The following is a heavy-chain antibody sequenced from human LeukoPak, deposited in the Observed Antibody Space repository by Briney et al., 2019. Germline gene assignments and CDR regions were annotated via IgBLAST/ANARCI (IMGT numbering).Heavy chain of an antibody. D-gene: IGHD3-10*01. J-gene: IGHJ4*02. CDR3: ARGQAGSSAMVRGVIILRAGFDY. Sequence: ASVKVSCKASGYTFTGYYMHWVRQAPGQGLEWMGWINPNSGGTNYAQKFQGRVTMTRDTSISTAYMELSRLRSDDTAVYYCARGQAGSSAMVRGVIILRAGFDYWGQGTLVTVSS. CDR1: GYTFTGYY. V-gene: IGHV1-2*02. CDR2: INPNSGGT.